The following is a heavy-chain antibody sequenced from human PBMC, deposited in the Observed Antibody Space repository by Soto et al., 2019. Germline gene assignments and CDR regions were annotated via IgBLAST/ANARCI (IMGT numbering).Heavy chain of an antibody. Sequence: PSETLSLTCAVYGGSFSGYYWSWIRQPPGKGLEWIGEINHSGSTNYNPSLKSRVTISVDTSKNQFSLKLSSVTAADTAVYYCARGRRSIAARPGGKNFDYCGQGTLVTVYS. J-gene: IGHJ4*02. V-gene: IGHV4-34*01. CDR2: INHSGST. CDR3: ARGRRSIAARPGGKNFDY. D-gene: IGHD6-6*01. CDR1: GGSFSGYY.